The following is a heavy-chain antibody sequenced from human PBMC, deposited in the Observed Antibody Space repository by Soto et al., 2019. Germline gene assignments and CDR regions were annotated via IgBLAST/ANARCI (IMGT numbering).Heavy chain of an antibody. V-gene: IGHV4-39*01. CDR1: GGFINNSAYY. J-gene: IGHJ6*02. CDR2: GYYGGRT. Sequence: QVHMQESGPGLVKPSETLAITCTVSGGFINNSAYYWGCIRQPPGKGLYWIASGYYGGRTYYNPSLKSRVPFSLDTSKRRFSLELSSVTASDTAVYYCARHGVYSTSVYSYYGMDGCGQGTTVTVSS. CDR3: ARHGVYSTSVYSYYGMDG. D-gene: IGHD6-13*01.